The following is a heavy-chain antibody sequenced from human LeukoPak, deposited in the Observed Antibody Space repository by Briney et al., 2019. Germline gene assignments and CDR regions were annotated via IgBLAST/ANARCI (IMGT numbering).Heavy chain of an antibody. Sequence: PGGSLRLSCAASGNYWMHWVRQAPGKGLEWVSAISGSGGSTYYADSVKGRFTISRDNSKNTLYLQMNSLRAEDTAVYYCAKDSNYDYWGQGTLVTVSS. D-gene: IGHD2-8*01. CDR2: ISGSGGST. J-gene: IGHJ4*02. CDR3: AKDSNYDY. V-gene: IGHV3-23*01. CDR1: GNYW.